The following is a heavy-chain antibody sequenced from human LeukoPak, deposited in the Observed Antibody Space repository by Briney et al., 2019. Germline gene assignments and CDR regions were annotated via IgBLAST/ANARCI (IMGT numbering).Heavy chain of an antibody. V-gene: IGHV1-8*01. CDR2: MNSNSGNT. D-gene: IGHD3-9*01. CDR3: ARSLTSRLGAFDI. Sequence: ASVKVSCKASGYTFTSYDINWVRQATGQGLEWMGWMNSNSGNTGYAQKFQGRVTMTRNTSISTAYMELSSLRSEDTAVYYCARSLTSRLGAFDIWGQGTMVTVPS. J-gene: IGHJ3*02. CDR1: GYTFTSYD.